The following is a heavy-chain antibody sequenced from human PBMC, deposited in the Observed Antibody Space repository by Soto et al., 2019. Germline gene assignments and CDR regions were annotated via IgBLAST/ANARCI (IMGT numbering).Heavy chain of an antibody. CDR3: ARGRTAAALEGAY. V-gene: IGHV3-11*06. CDR2: ITSSSSYT. CDR1: GFTFSDYY. J-gene: IGHJ4*02. D-gene: IGHD6-25*01. Sequence: QVQLVESGGGLVKPGGSLRLSCAASGFTFSDYYMSWIRQAPGKGLEWVAYITSSSSYTNYADSVKGRFTISRDNAKNSLDLQMSSLRAEDTAVYYCARGRTAAALEGAYWGQGTLVTVSS.